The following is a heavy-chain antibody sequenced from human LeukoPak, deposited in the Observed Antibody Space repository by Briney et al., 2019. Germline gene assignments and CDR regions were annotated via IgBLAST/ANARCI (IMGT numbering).Heavy chain of an antibody. CDR2: IHSGGNT. CDR3: ARGAREVAGPTAY. D-gene: IGHD6-19*01. CDR1: GFTVSGNY. Sequence: GGSLRLSCAASGFTVSGNYMSWVRQAPGKGLEWVSVIHSGGNTYYADSVKGRFTTSRVNSSSTLFLQMNSLRAEDTAVYYCARGAREVAGPTAYWGQGTLVTVSS. J-gene: IGHJ4*02. V-gene: IGHV3-53*01.